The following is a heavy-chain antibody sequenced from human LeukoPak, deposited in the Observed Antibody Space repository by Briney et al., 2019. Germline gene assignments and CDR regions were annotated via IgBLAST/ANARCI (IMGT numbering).Heavy chain of an antibody. V-gene: IGHV4-39*07. CDR2: IYYSGST. D-gene: IGHD3-10*01. J-gene: IGHJ4*02. Sequence: PSETLSLTCTVSGGSISSSSYYWGWIRQPPGKGLERIGSIYYSGSTYYNPSLKSRVTISVDTSKNQFSLKLSSVTAADTAVYYCARSYGSGSHFDYWGQGTLVTVSS. CDR1: GGSISSSSYY. CDR3: ARSYGSGSHFDY.